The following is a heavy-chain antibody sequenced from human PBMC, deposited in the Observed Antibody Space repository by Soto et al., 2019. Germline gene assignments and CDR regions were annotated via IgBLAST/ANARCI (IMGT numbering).Heavy chain of an antibody. CDR2: IYYSGST. Sequence: PSEILSLTCTVSGGSISSSSYYCGWIRQPPGKGLEWIGSIYYSGSTYYNPSLKSRVTISVDTSKNQFSLKLSSVTAADTAVYYCARHVVEMYSSPWEYYYYMDVWGKGTTVTVSS. J-gene: IGHJ6*03. CDR1: GGSISSSSYY. V-gene: IGHV4-39*01. CDR3: ARHVVEMYSSPWEYYYYMDV. D-gene: IGHD6-6*01.